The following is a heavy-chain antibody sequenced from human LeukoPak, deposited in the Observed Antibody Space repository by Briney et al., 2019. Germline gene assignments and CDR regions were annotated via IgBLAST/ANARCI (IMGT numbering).Heavy chain of an antibody. CDR3: ARDLGGLPDY. J-gene: IGHJ4*02. Sequence: TGGSLRLSCAASGFTFSSYSMNWVRQAPGKGLEWVSYISSSSSTRYYADSVKGRFTISRDNAKNSLYLQMNSLRAEDTGVYYCARDLGGLPDYWGQGTLVTVSS. V-gene: IGHV3-48*04. CDR1: GFTFSSYS. CDR2: ISSSSSTR. D-gene: IGHD4-23*01.